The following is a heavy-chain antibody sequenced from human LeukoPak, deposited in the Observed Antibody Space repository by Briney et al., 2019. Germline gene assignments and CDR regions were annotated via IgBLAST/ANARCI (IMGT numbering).Heavy chain of an antibody. CDR3: ARGGKYSGSYWPFDI. CDR1: GSSISSSSYY. D-gene: IGHD1-26*01. CDR2: IYYSGST. J-gene: IGHJ3*02. V-gene: IGHV4-39*07. Sequence: SETLSLTCTVSGSSISSSSYYWGWMRQPPGNGLEWIGSIYYSGSTYYNPSLKSRVTISVDTSKNQFSLKLSSVTAADTAVYYCARGGKYSGSYWPFDIWGQGTMVTVSS.